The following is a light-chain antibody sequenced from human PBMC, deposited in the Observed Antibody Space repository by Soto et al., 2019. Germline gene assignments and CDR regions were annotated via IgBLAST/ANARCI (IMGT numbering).Light chain of an antibody. J-gene: IGKJ2*01. CDR3: QQSLTIPYT. CDR1: QTISTH. CDR2: ATS. Sequence: DIQMTQSPSSLSASVRDRVTITCRASQTISTHLNWYQQKPGKAPKLLIYATSTLQSGVPSRFSDRGSGTDFTLTINSLQPEDFATYFCQQSLTIPYTFGQGTKLEIK. V-gene: IGKV1-39*01.